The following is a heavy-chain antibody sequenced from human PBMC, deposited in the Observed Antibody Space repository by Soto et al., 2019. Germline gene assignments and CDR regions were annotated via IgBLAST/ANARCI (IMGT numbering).Heavy chain of an antibody. V-gene: IGHV3-23*01. J-gene: IGHJ4*02. CDR3: AKPRRGDYASFNY. D-gene: IGHD4-17*01. CDR2: ISGSGGRT. CDR1: GFTFSSYA. Sequence: EVQLLESGGGLVQPGGSLRLSCAASGFTFSSYAMSWVRQAPGKGLEWVSAISGSGGRTYYADSVKGRFTISSDNSKNTLYLQMNSLRAEDTAVYYCAKPRRGDYASFNYWGQGTLVTVSS.